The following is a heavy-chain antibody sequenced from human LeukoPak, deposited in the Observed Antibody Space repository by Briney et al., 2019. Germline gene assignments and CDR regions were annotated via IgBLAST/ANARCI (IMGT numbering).Heavy chain of an antibody. V-gene: IGHV4-4*07. CDR3: ARDIVVVPAAISREDAFDI. D-gene: IGHD2-2*01. CDR2: IYTSGST. CDR1: GGSISSYY. Sequence: PSETLSLTCTVSGGSISSYYWSWIRQPAGKGLEWIGRIYTSGSTNYNPSLKSRVTMSVDTSKNQFSLKLSSVTAADTAVYYCARDIVVVPAAISREDAFDIWGQGTMVTVSS. J-gene: IGHJ3*02.